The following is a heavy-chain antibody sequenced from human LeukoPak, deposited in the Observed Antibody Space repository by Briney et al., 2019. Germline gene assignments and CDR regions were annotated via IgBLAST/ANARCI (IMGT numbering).Heavy chain of an antibody. Sequence: PGGSLTLSCAASGFTFDDYALRWVRHAPGKGLEWVSGISWNSGSIGYPSSVKGRFAISRDNAKNSLYLQMNSLTAEDTALYYCAKVLQYSSGWSAPFDYWGQGTLVTVSS. CDR3: AKVLQYSSGWSAPFDY. CDR2: ISWNSGSI. D-gene: IGHD6-19*01. CDR1: GFTFDDYA. V-gene: IGHV3-9*01. J-gene: IGHJ4*02.